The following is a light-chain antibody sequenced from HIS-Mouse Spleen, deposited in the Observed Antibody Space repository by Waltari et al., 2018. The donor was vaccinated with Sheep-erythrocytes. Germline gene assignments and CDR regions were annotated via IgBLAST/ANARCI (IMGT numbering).Light chain of an antibody. CDR1: SSDVGGYNY. V-gene: IGLV2-11*01. CDR2: DVS. CDR3: CSYAGSYNHV. J-gene: IGLJ1*01. Sequence: QSALTQPRSVSGSPGQSVTISCTGTSSDVGGYNYVSWYKPHPGKAPKLLIYDVSKRPSGVPDRFSGSKSGNTASLTISGLQAEDEADYYCCSYAGSYNHVFATGTKVTVL.